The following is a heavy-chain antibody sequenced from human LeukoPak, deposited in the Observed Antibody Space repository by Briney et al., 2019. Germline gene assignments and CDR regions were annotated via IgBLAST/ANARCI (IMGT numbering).Heavy chain of an antibody. CDR2: ISGSGGTT. CDR3: AKFSTGWYYYDTGGYQIDS. CDR1: GFTFSDYA. D-gene: IGHD3-22*01. Sequence: GGSLRLSCAASGFTFSDYAMSWVRQAPGKGLEWVSVISGSGGTTYYAGSVKGRFTISRDTSNNTLYLQMDSLRAEDTAVYYCAKFSTGWYYYDTGGYQIDSWGQGTLVTVSS. V-gene: IGHV3-23*01. J-gene: IGHJ4*02.